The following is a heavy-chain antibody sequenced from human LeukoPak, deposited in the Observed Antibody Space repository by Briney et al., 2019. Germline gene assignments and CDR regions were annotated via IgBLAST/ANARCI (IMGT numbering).Heavy chain of an antibody. CDR1: GGSISSSSYY. Sequence: PSETLSLTCSVSGGSISSSSYYWGWIRQPPGRGLEWIGSIYYSGSTYYNTSLKSRVTISVDTSKNQFSLKLNSVTAADTAVYYCARWVLGVVIEYPDYWGQGTLVTVSS. J-gene: IGHJ4*02. D-gene: IGHD3-3*01. CDR2: IYYSGST. V-gene: IGHV4-39*01. CDR3: ARWVLGVVIEYPDY.